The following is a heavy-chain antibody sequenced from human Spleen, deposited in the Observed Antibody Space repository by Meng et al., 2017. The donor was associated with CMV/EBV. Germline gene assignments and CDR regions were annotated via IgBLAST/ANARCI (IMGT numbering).Heavy chain of an antibody. CDR2: ISRSGDTV. Sequence: GESLKISCAASGFTVSMNYLSWVRQAPGKGLEWVSYISRSGDTVFYADSVKGRFTISRDNTKNSLSLQMNSLRAEDTAFYYCARDGGYCTGDSCFWPYYFDFWGQGALVTVSS. D-gene: IGHD2-15*01. CDR1: GFTVSMNY. J-gene: IGHJ4*02. CDR3: ARDGGYCTGDSCFWPYYFDF. V-gene: IGHV3-11*01.